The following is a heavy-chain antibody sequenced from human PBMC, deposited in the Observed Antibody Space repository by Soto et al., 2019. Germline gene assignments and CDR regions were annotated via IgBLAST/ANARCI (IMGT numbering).Heavy chain of an antibody. CDR1: GYIFTDFG. CDR3: SRGRRSCSGRNWYTDFDF. CDR2: IISVNDKT. J-gene: IGHJ4*02. V-gene: IGHV1-3*01. D-gene: IGHD2-15*01. Sequence: ASVKVSCKASGYIFTDFGIHWVRQAPGQRLEWLGWIISVNDKTLYSPKFQGRLAITRDTSANTSYMDLYILRSEDSALYYCSRGRRSCSGRNWYTDFDFWGQGSLGTVSS.